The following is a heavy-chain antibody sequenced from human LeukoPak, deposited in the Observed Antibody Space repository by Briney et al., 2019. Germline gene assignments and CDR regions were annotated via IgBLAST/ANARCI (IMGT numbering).Heavy chain of an antibody. D-gene: IGHD5-12*01. Sequence: SETLSPTCTVSGGSISSSSYYWGWIRQPPGKGLEWIGSIYYSGSTYYNPSLKSRVTISVDTSKTQFSLKLSSVTAADTAVYYCARHLYGGYVVDYWGQGTLVTVSS. V-gene: IGHV4-39*01. J-gene: IGHJ4*02. CDR1: GGSISSSSYY. CDR3: ARHLYGGYVVDY. CDR2: IYYSGST.